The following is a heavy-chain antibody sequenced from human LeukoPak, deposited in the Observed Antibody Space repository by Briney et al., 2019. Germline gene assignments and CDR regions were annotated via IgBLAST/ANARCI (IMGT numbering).Heavy chain of an antibody. Sequence: ASVKVSCKASGYTFTGYYTHWVRQAPGQGLEWMGWINPNSGGTNYAQKFQGRVTMTRDTSISTAYMELSRLRSDDTAVYYCARGLPATAIEPPHFDYWGQGTLVTVSS. V-gene: IGHV1-2*02. CDR2: INPNSGGT. CDR3: ARGLPATAIEPPHFDY. CDR1: GYTFTGYY. D-gene: IGHD2-2*02. J-gene: IGHJ4*02.